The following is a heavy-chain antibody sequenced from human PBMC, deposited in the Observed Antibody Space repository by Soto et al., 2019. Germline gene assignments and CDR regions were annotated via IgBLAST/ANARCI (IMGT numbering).Heavy chain of an antibody. CDR2: INHSGST. D-gene: IGHD3-16*01. CDR1: GWSFGFYS. CDR3: ARGFGLAYFDY. V-gene: IGHV4-34*01. Sequence: SETQSLSSAVYGWSFGFYSLILLRQPPGKGLEWIGEINHSGSTNYNPSLKSRVIISVDTSKNQFSLKLSSVTAADTAVYYCARGFGLAYFDYWGQGTLVTVSS. J-gene: IGHJ4*02.